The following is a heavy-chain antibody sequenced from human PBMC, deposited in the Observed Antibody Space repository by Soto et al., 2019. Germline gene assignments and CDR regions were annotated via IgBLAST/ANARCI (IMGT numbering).Heavy chain of an antibody. Sequence: QVQLQESGPGLVKPSQTLSLTCTVSGGSISSGDYYWSWIRQPPGKGLEWIGYIYYSGSTYYNPSLKXXVXRXXDTSKSQFSLKLSSVTAADTAVYYCARAAADTFDYWGQGTMVTVSS. CDR1: GGSISSGDYY. CDR3: ARAAADTFDY. J-gene: IGHJ4*02. D-gene: IGHD6-13*01. V-gene: IGHV4-30-4*01. CDR2: IYYSGST.